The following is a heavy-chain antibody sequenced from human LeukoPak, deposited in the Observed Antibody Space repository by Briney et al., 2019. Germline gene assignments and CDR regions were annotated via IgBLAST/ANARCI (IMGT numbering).Heavy chain of an antibody. CDR1: GYTFTCYY. CDR2: INPNSGGT. J-gene: IGHJ6*02. V-gene: IGHV1-2*02. CDR3: ARVGTVTTWAYYYYGMDV. D-gene: IGHD4-11*01. Sequence: ASVKVSCKASGYTFTCYYMHWVRQAPGQGLEWMGWINPNSGGTNYAQKFQGRVTMTRDTSISTAYMELSRLRSDDTAVYYCARVGTVTTWAYYYYGMDVWGQGTTVTVSS.